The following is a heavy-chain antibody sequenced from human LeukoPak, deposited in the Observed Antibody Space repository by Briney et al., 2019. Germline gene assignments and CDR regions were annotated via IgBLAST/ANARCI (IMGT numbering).Heavy chain of an antibody. CDR3: ACNAVRYSAYDREEDPSDI. V-gene: IGHV4-34*01. Sequence: SETLSLTCAVYGGSFTGNYWRWIRQPPGKGLEWLGEINHSGSTKYNPSLKSRVTMSVDASTNQFFLRLTSVTAADTAVYYCACNAVRYSAYDREEDPSDIWGQGTMVTVSS. J-gene: IGHJ3*02. CDR1: GGSFTGNY. D-gene: IGHD5-12*01. CDR2: INHSGST.